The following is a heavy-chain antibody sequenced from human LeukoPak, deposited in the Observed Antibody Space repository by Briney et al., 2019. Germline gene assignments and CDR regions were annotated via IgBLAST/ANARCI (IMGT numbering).Heavy chain of an antibody. CDR1: GGSISISLYH. Sequence: PSETLSLTCSVSGGSISISLYHWGWLRQPPGKGLEWIGNGFHSGSTYYSPSLQSRVAISVDTSTNQFSLKLTAVTAADTAVYYCARQIVGTSWNYYYSYIDVWGKGTSVSVSS. J-gene: IGHJ6*03. D-gene: IGHD1-1*01. CDR2: GFHSGST. CDR3: ARQIVGTSWNYYYSYIDV. V-gene: IGHV4-39*01.